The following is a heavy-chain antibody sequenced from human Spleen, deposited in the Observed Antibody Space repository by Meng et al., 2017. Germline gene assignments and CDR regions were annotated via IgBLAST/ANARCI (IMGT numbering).Heavy chain of an antibody. D-gene: IGHD6-13*01. CDR3: ARDEDISAAGKLFGDY. J-gene: IGHJ4*02. CDR1: AYTFTGNY. V-gene: IGHV1-2*06. Sequence: LVQSGDEVKEPGASGKVYCKASAYTFTGNYIHWVGQARGQGLEWMGRINHSNGGTNYAQKFQGRVTMTRDTSISTAYMDLSGLRSDDTAMYYCARDEDISAAGKLFGDYWGQGTLVTVSS. CDR2: INHSNGGT.